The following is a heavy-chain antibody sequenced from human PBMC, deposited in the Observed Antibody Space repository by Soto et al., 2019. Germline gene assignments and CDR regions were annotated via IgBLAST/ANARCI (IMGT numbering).Heavy chain of an antibody. D-gene: IGHD6-13*01. CDR1: GFTFSSYG. CDR3: ARDSSSCYPPNNYYYYGMDV. Sequence: QVQLVESGGGVVQPGRSLRLSCAASGFTFSSYGMHWVRQAPGKGLEWVAVIWYDGSNKYYADSEKGRFTISRDNSKTTLSLQMNSLRAEETAVYYCARDSSSCYPPNNYYYYGMDVWGQGTTVTVSS. CDR2: IWYDGSNK. J-gene: IGHJ6*02. V-gene: IGHV3-33*01.